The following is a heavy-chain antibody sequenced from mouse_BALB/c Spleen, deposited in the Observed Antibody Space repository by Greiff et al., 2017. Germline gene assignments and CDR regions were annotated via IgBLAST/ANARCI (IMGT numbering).Heavy chain of an antibody. CDR3: ARHNGSSSLDY. Sequence: EVKLVESGGDLVKPGGSLKLSCAASGFTFSSYGMSWVRQTPDKRLEWVATISSGGSYTYYPDNAKNTLYLQMSSLKSEDTAMYYCARHNGSSSLDYWGQGTTLTVSS. CDR2: ISSGGSYT. D-gene: IGHD1-1*01. V-gene: IGHV5-6*01. J-gene: IGHJ2*01. CDR1: GFTFSSYG.